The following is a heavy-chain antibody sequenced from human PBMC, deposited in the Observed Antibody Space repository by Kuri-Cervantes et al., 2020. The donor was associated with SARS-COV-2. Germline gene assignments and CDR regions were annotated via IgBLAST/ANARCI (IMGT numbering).Heavy chain of an antibody. V-gene: IGHV3-21*01. J-gene: IGHJ6*03. CDR3: ARAKMITFGGVIVIRSYYYYMDV. D-gene: IGHD3-16*02. Sequence: GESLKISCAACGFTFSSYSMNWVRQAPGKGLEWVSSISSSSSYIYYADSVKGRFTISRDNAKNSLYLQMNSLRAEDTAVYYCARAKMITFGGVIVIRSYYYYMDVWGKGTTVTVSS. CDR2: ISSSSSYI. CDR1: GFTFSSYS.